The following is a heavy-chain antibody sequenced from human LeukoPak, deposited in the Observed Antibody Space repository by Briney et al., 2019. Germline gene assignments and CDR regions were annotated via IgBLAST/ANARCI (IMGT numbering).Heavy chain of an antibody. CDR2: VNPDGSST. Sequence: GGSLRLSCAASGLTFTRYWMHWVRQAPGKGLVWVSRVNPDGSSTTYGDSAKGRFTSSRDNAKNTLYLQMNSLRAEDTAVYYCARGGSYGDYWGQGILVTVSS. J-gene: IGHJ4*02. V-gene: IGHV3-74*01. CDR3: ARGGSYGDY. CDR1: GLTFTRYW. D-gene: IGHD3-16*01.